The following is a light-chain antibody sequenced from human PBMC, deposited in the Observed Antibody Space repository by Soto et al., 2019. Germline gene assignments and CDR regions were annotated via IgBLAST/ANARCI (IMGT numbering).Light chain of an antibody. V-gene: IGKV1-33*01. J-gene: IGKJ2*01. Sequence: DIQMTQSPSSLSASVGDRVTITCQASQDISNYLNWYQQKPGKPPKLLIYDASNLETGVPSRFSGSGSGTDFTFTISRLQPEDIATYYCQQYDDLPMYTFGQGTKLEIK. CDR3: QQYDDLPMYT. CDR1: QDISNY. CDR2: DAS.